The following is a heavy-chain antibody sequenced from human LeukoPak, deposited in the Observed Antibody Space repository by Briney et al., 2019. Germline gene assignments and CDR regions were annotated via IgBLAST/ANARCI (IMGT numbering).Heavy chain of an antibody. J-gene: IGHJ1*01. D-gene: IGHD4-11*01. CDR1: GFTVSSNY. V-gene: IGHV3-53*01. Sequence: GGSLRLSCAASGFTVSSNYMSWVRQAPGKGLEWVSLISSVGSTYYADSVKGRFAISRDNSKNTLYLQMNSLRAEDTAVYYCARDQYTSNWYVHHWGQGTLVTVSS. CDR2: ISSVGST. CDR3: ARDQYTSNWYVHH.